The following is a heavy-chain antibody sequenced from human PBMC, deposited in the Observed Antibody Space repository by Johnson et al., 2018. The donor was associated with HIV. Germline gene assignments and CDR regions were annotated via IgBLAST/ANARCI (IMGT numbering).Heavy chain of an antibody. V-gene: IGHV3-30*03. J-gene: IGHJ3*02. CDR2: ISYDGSNK. Sequence: QVQLVESGGGVVQPGKSLRLSCAASGFTFSGYGMHWVRQPPGKGLEWVAVISYDGSNKYFADSVKGRFTISRDTSMTTGYLQMNSLGAEDTGVYYCARACRDGYTCDAFDSWGQGTMVTVSS. D-gene: IGHD5-24*01. CDR3: ARACRDGYTCDAFDS. CDR1: GFTFSGYG.